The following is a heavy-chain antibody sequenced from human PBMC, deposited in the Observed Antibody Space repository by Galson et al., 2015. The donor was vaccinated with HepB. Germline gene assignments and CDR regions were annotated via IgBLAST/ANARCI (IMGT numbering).Heavy chain of an antibody. V-gene: IGHV3-7*01. CDR1: GFTFSRYW. Sequence: SLRLSCAASGFTFSRYWMTWVRQAPGKGLEWVANINEDGSVQHYVDSVEGRFTISRDNAKKSLFLQMNSLRAEDTAVYYCARDSSPYCDSSTCYDALDIWGQGTMVTVSS. CDR3: ARDSSPYCDSSTCYDALDI. J-gene: IGHJ3*02. D-gene: IGHD2-2*01. CDR2: INEDGSVQ.